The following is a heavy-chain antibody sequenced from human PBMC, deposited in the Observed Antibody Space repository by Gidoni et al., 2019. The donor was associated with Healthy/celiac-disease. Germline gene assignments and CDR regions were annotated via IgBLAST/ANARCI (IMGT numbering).Heavy chain of an antibody. CDR2: ISWNSGSI. CDR1: GLTFDDYA. Sequence: EVQLVESGGGLVQPGRSLRLSCAASGLTFDDYAMHWVRQAPGKGLEWVSGISWNSGSIGYADSVKGRFTISRDNAKNSLYLQMNSLRAEDTALYYCAKSQVGDMADADAFDIWGQGTMVTVSS. D-gene: IGHD2-15*01. CDR3: AKSQVGDMADADAFDI. V-gene: IGHV3-9*01. J-gene: IGHJ3*02.